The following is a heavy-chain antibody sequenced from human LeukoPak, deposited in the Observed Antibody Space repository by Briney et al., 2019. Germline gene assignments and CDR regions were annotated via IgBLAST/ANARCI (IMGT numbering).Heavy chain of an antibody. V-gene: IGHV4-30-4*01. CDR1: GGSISSGDYY. CDR2: IYYSGSI. CDR3: ARVAGPPDSSGYYPEYFQH. Sequence: SETLSLTCTVSGGSISSGDYYWSWIRQPPGKGLEWIGYIYYSGSIYYNPSLKSRVTISVDTSKNQFSLKLSSVTAADTAVYYCARVAGPPDSSGYYPEYFQHWGQGTLVTVSS. J-gene: IGHJ1*01. D-gene: IGHD3-22*01.